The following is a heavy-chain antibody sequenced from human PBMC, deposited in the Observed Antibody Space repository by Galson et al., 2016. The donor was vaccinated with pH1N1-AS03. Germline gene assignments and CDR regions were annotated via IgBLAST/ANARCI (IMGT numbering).Heavy chain of an antibody. CDR3: ARRGGSGAPLFDY. V-gene: IGHV4-59*08. Sequence: ETLSLTCTVSGGSISSYYWSWVRQPPGKGLEWIGYIYYSGSTNYNPSLKSRVTMSVDTSKNQLSLKLASVTAADTAVYYCARRGGSGAPLFDYWGQGTLVTVSS. J-gene: IGHJ4*02. CDR2: IYYSGST. CDR1: GGSISSYY. D-gene: IGHD6-19*01.